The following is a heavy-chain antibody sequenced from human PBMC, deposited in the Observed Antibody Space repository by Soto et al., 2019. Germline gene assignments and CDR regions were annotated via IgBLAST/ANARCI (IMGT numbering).Heavy chain of an antibody. CDR3: AGDLLLWFGEFSNWFDP. CDR1: GYSISSGYY. D-gene: IGHD3-10*01. J-gene: IGHJ5*02. CDR2: IYHSGST. V-gene: IGHV4-38-2*01. Sequence: PSETLSLTCAVSGYSISSGYYWGWIRQPPGKGLEWIGSIYHSGSTYYNPSLKSRVTISVDTSKNQFSLKLSSVTAADTAVYYCAGDLLLWFGEFSNWFDPWGQGTLVTVSS.